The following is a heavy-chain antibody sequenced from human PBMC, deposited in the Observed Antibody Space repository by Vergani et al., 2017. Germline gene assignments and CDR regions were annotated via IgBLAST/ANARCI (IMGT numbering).Heavy chain of an antibody. Sequence: QVQLVESGGGVVQPGRSLRLSCAASGFTFSSYAMHWVRQAPGKGLGWVAVISYDGSNKYYADSVKGRFTISRDNSKNTLYLQMNSLRAEDTAVYYCARAVDTAIYYMDVWGKGTTVTVSS. V-gene: IGHV3-30*04. D-gene: IGHD5-18*01. CDR1: GFTFSSYA. CDR3: ARAVDTAIYYMDV. J-gene: IGHJ6*03. CDR2: ISYDGSNK.